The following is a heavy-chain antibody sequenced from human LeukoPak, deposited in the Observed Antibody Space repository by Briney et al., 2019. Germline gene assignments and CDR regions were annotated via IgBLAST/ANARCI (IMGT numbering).Heavy chain of an antibody. D-gene: IGHD6-19*01. Sequence: PGRSLRLSCAAPGFSFNDYAMHWVRQAPGKGLEWVSGISWSGDTIGYADSVKGRFTISRDNAKNTLYLQMNSLRAEDTAVYYCASGWDYFDYWGQGTLVTVSS. CDR2: ISWSGDTI. CDR3: ASGWDYFDY. CDR1: GFSFNDYA. V-gene: IGHV3-9*01. J-gene: IGHJ4*02.